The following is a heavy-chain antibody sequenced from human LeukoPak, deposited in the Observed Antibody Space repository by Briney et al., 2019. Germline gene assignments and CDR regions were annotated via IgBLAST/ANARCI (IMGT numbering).Heavy chain of an antibody. CDR3: ATSSWYRLAY. CDR2: SRYKADSYTA. Sequence: GGSLRLSCAASGFSFSGSFMSWVRQAPGKGLEWVGRSRYKADSYTAQYAASVRGRFTISRDESKNSLYLQISSLETEDAAVYYCATSSWYRLAYWGQGSLVTVSS. D-gene: IGHD6-13*01. J-gene: IGHJ4*02. CDR1: GFSFSGSF. V-gene: IGHV3-72*01.